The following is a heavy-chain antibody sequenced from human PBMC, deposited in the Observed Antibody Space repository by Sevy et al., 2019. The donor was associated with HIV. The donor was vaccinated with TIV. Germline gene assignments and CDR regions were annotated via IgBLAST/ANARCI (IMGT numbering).Heavy chain of an antibody. Sequence: SETLSLTCTVSGGSISSGNYYWSWVRQPAGKALAWIGRIYISGSTNYNPSLQSRVTISIDTSKNQFSLRLSSVTAADTAVYYCASTSNQWLSPDAFDIWGQGTMVTVSS. J-gene: IGHJ3*02. CDR1: GGSISSGNYY. D-gene: IGHD6-19*01. CDR3: ASTSNQWLSPDAFDI. V-gene: IGHV4-61*02. CDR2: IYISGST.